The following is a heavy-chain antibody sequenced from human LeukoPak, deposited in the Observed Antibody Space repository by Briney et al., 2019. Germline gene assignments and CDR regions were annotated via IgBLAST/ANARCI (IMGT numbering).Heavy chain of an antibody. V-gene: IGHV4-39*07. D-gene: IGHD6-13*01. CDR1: GFTFSTYW. CDR3: ARSSSSNLDY. J-gene: IGHJ4*02. Sequence: GSLRLSCAASGFTFSTYWMSWVRQPPGKGLEWIGSIYYSGSTYYNPSLKSRVTISVDTSKNQFSLKLSSVTAADTAVYYCARSSSSNLDYWGQGTLVTVSS. CDR2: IYYSGST.